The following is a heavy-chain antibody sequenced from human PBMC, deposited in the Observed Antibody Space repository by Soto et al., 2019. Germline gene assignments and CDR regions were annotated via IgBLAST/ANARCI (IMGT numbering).Heavy chain of an antibody. CDR1: GFSFSSSG. CDR2: IWYDGSNK. V-gene: IGHV3-33*01. Sequence: GGSLRLSCASSGFSFSSSGMLWVRQAPGKGLECVAVIWYDGSNKYYADSVKGRFTISRDNSKNTLFLQVNSLRREDTAMYYCARDPSPYTSGWYGIDFWGHGTLVTVSS. CDR3: ARDPSPYTSGWYGIDF. J-gene: IGHJ4*01. D-gene: IGHD6-19*01.